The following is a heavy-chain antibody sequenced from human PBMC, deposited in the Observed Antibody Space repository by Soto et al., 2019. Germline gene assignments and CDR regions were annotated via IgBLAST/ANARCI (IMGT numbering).Heavy chain of an antibody. D-gene: IGHD6-13*01. CDR2: INPNSGGT. CDR1: GYTFTGYY. Sequence: ASVKVSCKASGYTFTGYYMHWVRQAPGQGLEWMGWINPNSGGTNYAQKFQGWVTMTRDTSISTAYMELSRLRSDDTAVYYCARAVGQQLDWAPLDYWGQGTLVTVSS. J-gene: IGHJ4*02. CDR3: ARAVGQQLDWAPLDY. V-gene: IGHV1-2*04.